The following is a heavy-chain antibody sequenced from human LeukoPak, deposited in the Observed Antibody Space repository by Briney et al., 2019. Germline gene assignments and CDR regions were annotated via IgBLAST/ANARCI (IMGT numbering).Heavy chain of an antibody. CDR2: ISAYNGNT. CDR1: GYTFTSYG. CDR3: ARVQYYYGSGSTWFDP. Sequence: EASVKVSCKASGYTFTSYGISWVRQAPGQGLEWMGWISAYNGNTNYAQKLQGRVTMTTDTSTSTAYMELRSLRSDDTAVYYCARVQYYYGSGSTWFDPWGQGTLVTVSS. V-gene: IGHV1-18*01. D-gene: IGHD3-10*01. J-gene: IGHJ5*02.